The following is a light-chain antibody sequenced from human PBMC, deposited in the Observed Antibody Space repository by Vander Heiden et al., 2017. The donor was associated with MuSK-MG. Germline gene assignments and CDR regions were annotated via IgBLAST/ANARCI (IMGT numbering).Light chain of an antibody. CDR2: KAC. CDR1: KSISSW. V-gene: IGKV1-5*03. CDR3: QQYNSYPWT. Sequence: IHIAQSPSPPSASVGNRVTITCRASKSISSWLAWYQQTPGKAPKLLIYKACSLESGVPSRFSGSASGTEFTLTISSLHPDDFATYYCQQYNSYPWTFGQGTKVEIK. J-gene: IGKJ1*01.